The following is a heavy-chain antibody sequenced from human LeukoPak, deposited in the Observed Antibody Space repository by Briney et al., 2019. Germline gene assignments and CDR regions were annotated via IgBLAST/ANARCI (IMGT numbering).Heavy chain of an antibody. J-gene: IGHJ4*02. CDR3: AKKYVGYGSGSYYFDY. CDR1: GFTFSDYY. D-gene: IGHD3-10*01. V-gene: IGHV3-30*18. CDR2: ISYDGSNK. Sequence: PGGSLRLSCAASGFTFSDYYMSWIRQAPGKGLEWVAVISYDGSNKYYADSVKGRFTISRDNSKNTLYLQMNSLRAEDTAVYYCAKKYVGYGSGSYYFDYWGQGTLVTVSS.